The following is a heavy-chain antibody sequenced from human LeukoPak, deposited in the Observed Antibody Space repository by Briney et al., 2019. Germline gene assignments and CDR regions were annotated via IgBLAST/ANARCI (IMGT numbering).Heavy chain of an antibody. Sequence: PGRSLRLSCAAAGFTFDTYPMNWVRQAPGRGLEWISYISSNRDTIYYAASVKGRFTISRGNARYSLYLQMNSLRDEDTAVYYCARGPGYGHYFDYWGQGALVTVSS. J-gene: IGHJ4*02. CDR2: ISSNRDTI. CDR1: GFTFDTYP. CDR3: ARGPGYGHYFDY. V-gene: IGHV3-48*02. D-gene: IGHD5-12*01.